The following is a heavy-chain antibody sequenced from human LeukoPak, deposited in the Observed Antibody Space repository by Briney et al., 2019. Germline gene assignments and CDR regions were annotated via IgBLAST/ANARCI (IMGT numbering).Heavy chain of an antibody. CDR2: IYYSGST. V-gene: IGHV4-61*01. D-gene: IGHD6-13*01. J-gene: IGHJ4*02. CDR1: GGSTSSSNFY. Sequence: SETLSLTCTVSGGSTSSSNFYWSWIRQPPGKGLEWIGYIYYSGSTNYNPSLKSRVTISVDTSKNQFSLKLSSVTAADTAVYYCARDRGAAAGNWGQGTLVTVSS. CDR3: ARDRGAAAGN.